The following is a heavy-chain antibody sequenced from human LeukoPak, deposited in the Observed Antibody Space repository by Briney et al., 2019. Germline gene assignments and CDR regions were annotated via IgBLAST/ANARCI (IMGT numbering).Heavy chain of an antibody. J-gene: IGHJ4*02. CDR3: ARVLHSGYGTYYFDY. CDR1: GYSISSGYY. V-gene: IGHV4-38-2*01. D-gene: IGHD5-12*01. Sequence: SETLSLTCAVSGYSISSGYYWGWIRQPPGKGLEWIGSIYHSGSTYYNPFLKSRVTISVDTSKNQFSLKLSSVTAADTAVYYCARVLHSGYGTYYFDYWGQGTLVTVSS. CDR2: IYHSGST.